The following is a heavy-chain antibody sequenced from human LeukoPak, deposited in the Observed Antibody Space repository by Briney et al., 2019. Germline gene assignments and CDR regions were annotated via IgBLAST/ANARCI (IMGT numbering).Heavy chain of an antibody. D-gene: IGHD4-17*01. J-gene: IGHJ4*02. CDR2: IDWDDDK. CDR3: ARMMYGDYVDYFDY. Sequence: SGPTLVNPTQTLTLTCTFSGFSLSTRGMCVSWIRQPPGKALEWLALIDWDDDKYYSTSLKTRLTISKDTSKNQVVLTMTNMDPVDTATYYCARMMYGDYVDYFDYWGRGTLVTVSS. CDR1: GFSLSTRGMC. V-gene: IGHV2-70*01.